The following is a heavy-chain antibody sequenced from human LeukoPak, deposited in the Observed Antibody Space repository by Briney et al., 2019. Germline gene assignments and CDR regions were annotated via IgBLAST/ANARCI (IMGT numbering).Heavy chain of an antibody. Sequence: SETLSLTCAVYGGSLSGYYWSWIRQTPGKGLEWIGEINHSGSTKYNPSLKSRVTIPVDTFKNQFSLKLSSVTAADTAVYYCARHVPAIVVVTAILGYHDYWGQGILVTVSS. CDR3: ARHVPAIVVVTAILGYHDY. CDR1: GGSLSGYY. D-gene: IGHD2-21*02. J-gene: IGHJ4*02. V-gene: IGHV4-34*01. CDR2: INHSGST.